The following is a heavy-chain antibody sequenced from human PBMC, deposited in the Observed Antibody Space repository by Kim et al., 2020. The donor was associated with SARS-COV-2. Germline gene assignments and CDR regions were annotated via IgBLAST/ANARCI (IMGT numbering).Heavy chain of an antibody. CDR3: AREAGYSSGWPHLDY. CDR1: GGTFSSYA. Sequence: SVKVSCKASGGTFSSYAISWVRQAPGQGLEWMGGIIPIFGTANYAQKFQGRVTITADESTSTAYMELSSLRSEDTAVYYCAREAGYSSGWPHLDYWGQGTLVTVSS. CDR2: IIPIFGTA. J-gene: IGHJ4*02. V-gene: IGHV1-69*13. D-gene: IGHD6-19*01.